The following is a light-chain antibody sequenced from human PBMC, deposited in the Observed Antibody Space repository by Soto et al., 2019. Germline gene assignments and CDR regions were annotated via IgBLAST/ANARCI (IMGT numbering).Light chain of an antibody. J-gene: IGKJ4*01. CDR1: QSVSSY. V-gene: IGKV3-11*01. CDR2: DAS. Sequence: EIVLTQSPATLSLSPGEKATLSCRASQSVSSYLAWYQQKPGQAPRLLIYDASNSVTGIPARFSGSGSGTDFTLTSSSREPEDFAVYYCQQHSNWPLRTFGGGTKVEIK. CDR3: QQHSNWPLRT.